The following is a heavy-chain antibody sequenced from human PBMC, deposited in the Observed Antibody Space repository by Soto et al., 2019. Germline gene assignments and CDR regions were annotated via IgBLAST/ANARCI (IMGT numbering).Heavy chain of an antibody. J-gene: IGHJ5*02. Sequence: SSVKVSCKASGGTFSSYAISWVRQAPGQGLEWMGGIIPIFGTANYAQKFQGRVTITADESTSTAYMELSSLRSEDTAVYYCASVFPPGVSSSWYSGVGWFDRWGQGTLVTVSS. D-gene: IGHD6-13*01. CDR3: ASVFPPGVSSSWYSGVGWFDR. V-gene: IGHV1-69*13. CDR1: GGTFSSYA. CDR2: IIPIFGTA.